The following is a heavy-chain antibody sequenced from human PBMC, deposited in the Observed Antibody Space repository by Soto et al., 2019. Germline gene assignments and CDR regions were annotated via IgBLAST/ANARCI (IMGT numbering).Heavy chain of an antibody. J-gene: IGHJ6*02. CDR1: GGTFSSYA. Sequence: ASVKVSCKASGGTFSSYAISWVRQAPGQGLEWMGGIIPIFGTANYAQKFQGRVTITADKSTSTAYMELSSLRSEDTAVYYCARRSIIAAAGTAWYGMDVWGQGTTVTVSS. CDR2: IIPIFGTA. V-gene: IGHV1-69*06. CDR3: ARRSIIAAAGTAWYGMDV. D-gene: IGHD6-13*01.